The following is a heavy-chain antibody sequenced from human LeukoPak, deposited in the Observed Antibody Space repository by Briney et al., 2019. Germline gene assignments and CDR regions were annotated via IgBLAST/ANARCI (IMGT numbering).Heavy chain of an antibody. CDR1: GFTFSSYS. D-gene: IGHD2-2*01. CDR2: ISCSSSYI. Sequence: KPGGSLRLSCAASGFTFSSYSMNWVRQAPGKGLEWVSSISCSSSYIYYADSVKGRFTISRDNAKNSLYLQMNSLRAEDTAVYYCARDRSSTTAPPDAFDIWGQGTMVTVSS. J-gene: IGHJ3*02. V-gene: IGHV3-21*01. CDR3: ARDRSSTTAPPDAFDI.